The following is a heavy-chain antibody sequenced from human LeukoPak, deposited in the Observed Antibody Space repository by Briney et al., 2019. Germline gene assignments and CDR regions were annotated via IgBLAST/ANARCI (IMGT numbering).Heavy chain of an antibody. V-gene: IGHV1-69*06. CDR1: RGTFSSYA. CDR2: IIPIFGTA. J-gene: IGHJ4*02. Sequence: GASVKVSCKASRGTFSSYAISWVRQAPGQELEWMGGIIPIFGTANYAQKFQGRVTITADKSTSTAYMELSSLRSEDTAVYYCARVAAAGPDYWGQGTLVTVSS. CDR3: ARVAAAGPDY. D-gene: IGHD6-13*01.